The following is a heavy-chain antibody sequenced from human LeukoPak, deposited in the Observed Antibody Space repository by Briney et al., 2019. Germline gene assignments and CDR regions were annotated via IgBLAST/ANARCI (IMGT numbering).Heavy chain of an antibody. J-gene: IGHJ4*02. V-gene: IGHV3-21*01. D-gene: IGHD1-26*01. Sequence: PGGSLRLSCAASGFTFSSNYMNWVRQAPGKGLEWVSSISNTGDYIYYADSVKGRFTISRDNAENTLYLQMNSLRAEDTAVYYFATKYSASCLSDYWGQGTLFTAS. CDR1: GFTFSSNY. CDR2: ISNTGDYI. CDR3: ATKYSASCLSDY.